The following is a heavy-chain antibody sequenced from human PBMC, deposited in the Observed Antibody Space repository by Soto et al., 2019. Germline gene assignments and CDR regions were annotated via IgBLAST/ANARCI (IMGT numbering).Heavy chain of an antibody. D-gene: IGHD3-22*01. CDR2: VYYSGNT. Sequence: TSETLSLTCTISGGSISNYYWTWIRQTPGKGLEWIGYVYYSGNTNYNPSLKSRVSIPVDTAKNQFSLRLTSVTATDTAVYYCARAHYDTHFPHDSWGQGTLVTVSS. CDR1: GGSISNYY. V-gene: IGHV4-59*08. CDR3: ARAHYDTHFPHDS. J-gene: IGHJ5*01.